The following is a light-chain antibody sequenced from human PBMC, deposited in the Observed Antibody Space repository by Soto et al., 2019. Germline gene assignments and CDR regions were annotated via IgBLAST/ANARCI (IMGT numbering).Light chain of an antibody. V-gene: IGKV1-39*01. CDR3: QQYSSLPHT. Sequence: DIQMTQSPSSLSASVGDRVTITCRTSQTINNYLNWYRQKPGKVPEVLIYGASSLQRGVSSRFTGSASRTYFTLTISSLQPEDFVVYYCQQYSSLPHTFGQGTKLEVK. J-gene: IGKJ2*01. CDR2: GAS. CDR1: QTINNY.